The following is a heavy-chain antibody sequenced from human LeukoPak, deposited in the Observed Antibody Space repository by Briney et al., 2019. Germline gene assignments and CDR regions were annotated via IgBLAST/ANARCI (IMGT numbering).Heavy chain of an antibody. J-gene: IGHJ6*02. CDR3: ARDQDPYYYYGMDV. CDR2: IYSGGST. Sequence: GGSLRLSCAASGFNFNRYAMNWVRQAPGKGLEWVSVIYSGGSTYYADSVKGRFTISRDNSKNTLYLQMNSLRAEDTAVYYCARDQDPYYYYGMDVWGQGTTVTVSS. V-gene: IGHV3-66*01. D-gene: IGHD2-15*01. CDR1: GFNFNRYA.